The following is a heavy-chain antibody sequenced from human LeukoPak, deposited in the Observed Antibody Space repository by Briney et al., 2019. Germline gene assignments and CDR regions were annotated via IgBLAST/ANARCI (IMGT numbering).Heavy chain of an antibody. Sequence: GGSLRLSCAASGFTVSSNYMSWVRQAPGKGLEWVSVIYSGGSTYYADSVKGRFTISRDNSKNTLYLQMNSLRAEDTAVYYCARDQAGTGYYYYGMDVWGQGTTVTVS. CDR2: IYSGGST. D-gene: IGHD1-7*01. V-gene: IGHV3-53*01. J-gene: IGHJ6*02. CDR1: GFTVSSNY. CDR3: ARDQAGTGYYYYGMDV.